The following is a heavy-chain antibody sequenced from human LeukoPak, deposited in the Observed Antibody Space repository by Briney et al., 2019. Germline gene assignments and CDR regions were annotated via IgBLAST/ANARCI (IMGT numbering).Heavy chain of an antibody. V-gene: IGHV3-21*01. Sequence: GGSLRLSCTASGFTFSSYSMNWVRQAPGKGLEWVSFITSSSSYIYYGDSVKGRFTISRDNTKNSLYLQMNSLRAEDTAVYYCARDRIAVAGTNYYYGMDVWGQGTTVTVSS. J-gene: IGHJ6*02. CDR3: ARDRIAVAGTNYYYGMDV. D-gene: IGHD6-19*01. CDR1: GFTFSSYS. CDR2: ITSSSSYI.